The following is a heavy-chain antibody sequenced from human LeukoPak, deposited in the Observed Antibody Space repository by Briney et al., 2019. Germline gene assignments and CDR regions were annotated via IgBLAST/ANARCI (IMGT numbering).Heavy chain of an antibody. D-gene: IGHD5-18*01. CDR3: ARHDSFIPY. J-gene: IGHJ4*02. CDR2: ISDNEVRT. V-gene: IGHV3-23*01. CDR1: GFTFNYYA. Sequence: TGGTLRLSCAASGFTFNYYAMSWVRQAPGKGLEWVSSISDNEVRTYYTDSVKGRFTISRDNTKNTVYLQMHNLRADDTAVYFCARHDSFIPYWGQGALVTVSS.